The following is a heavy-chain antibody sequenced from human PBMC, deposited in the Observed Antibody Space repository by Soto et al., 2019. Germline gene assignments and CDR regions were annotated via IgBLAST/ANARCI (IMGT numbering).Heavy chain of an antibody. J-gene: IGHJ4*02. CDR3: AHSPWGAAPDY. CDR1: GFSLSARGVG. D-gene: IGHD3-16*01. Sequence: QITLKESGPTLVKPTQTLTLTCTFSGFSLSARGVGVGWIRQPPGKALEWLALIYWNDDKRYSPSLQSRLTITTDASKYQVVFSMTNVDPADTATYYCAHSPWGAAPDYWGQGTLVTVSS. V-gene: IGHV2-5*01. CDR2: IYWNDDK.